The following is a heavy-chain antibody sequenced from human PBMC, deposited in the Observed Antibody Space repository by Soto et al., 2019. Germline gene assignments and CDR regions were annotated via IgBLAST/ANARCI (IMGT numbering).Heavy chain of an antibody. J-gene: IGHJ6*02. V-gene: IGHV3-33*01. D-gene: IGHD3-22*01. CDR3: ARDPRGWLPRYGMDV. CDR2: IWYDGSNK. CDR1: GFTFSSYG. Sequence: QVQLVESGGGVVQPGRSLRLSCAASGFTFSSYGMHWVRQAPGKGLEWVAVIWYDGSNKYYADSVKGRFTISRDNSKNTLYLQMNSLRAEDTAVYYCARDPRGWLPRYGMDVWGQGTTVTVSS.